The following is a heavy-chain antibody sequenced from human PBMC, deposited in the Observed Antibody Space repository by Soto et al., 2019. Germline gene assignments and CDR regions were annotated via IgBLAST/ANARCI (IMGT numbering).Heavy chain of an antibody. D-gene: IGHD2-15*01. CDR2: ISGSGGGT. CDR1: GFTFSSYA. Sequence: PGGSLRLSCAASGFTFSSYAMSWVRQAPGKGLEWVSAISGSGGGTYYADSVKGRFTISRDNSKNTLYLQMNSLRAEDTAVYYCAKDPSLGYCSGGSCSGYWGQGTLVTVSS. V-gene: IGHV3-23*01. J-gene: IGHJ4*02. CDR3: AKDPSLGYCSGGSCSGY.